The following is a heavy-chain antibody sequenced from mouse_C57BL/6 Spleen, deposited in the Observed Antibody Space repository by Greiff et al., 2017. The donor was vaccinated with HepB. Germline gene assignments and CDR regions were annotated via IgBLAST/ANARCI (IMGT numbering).Heavy chain of an antibody. CDR1: GFTFSDYG. CDR2: ISSGSSTI. D-gene: IGHD2-4*01. CDR3: ARTYDYDWFAY. V-gene: IGHV5-17*01. Sequence: EVMLVESGGGLVKPGGSLKLSCAASGFTFSDYGMHWVRQAPEKGLEWVAYISSGSSTIYYADTVKGRFTISRDNAKNTLFLQMTSLRSEDTAMYYCARTYDYDWFAYWGQGTLVTVSA. J-gene: IGHJ3*01.